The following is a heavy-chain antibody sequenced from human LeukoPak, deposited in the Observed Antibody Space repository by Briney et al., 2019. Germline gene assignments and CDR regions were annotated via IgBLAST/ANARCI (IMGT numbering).Heavy chain of an antibody. CDR1: GGTFSSYA. V-gene: IGHV1-69*13. CDR2: IIPIFGTA. Sequence: SVKVSCKASGGTFSSYAISWVRQAPGQGLEWMGGIIPIFGTANYAQKFQGRVTITADESTSTAYMELSSLRSEDTAVYYCARKAAYYDSSGYYWFDPWGQGTLVTVSS. D-gene: IGHD3-22*01. CDR3: ARKAAYYDSSGYYWFDP. J-gene: IGHJ5*02.